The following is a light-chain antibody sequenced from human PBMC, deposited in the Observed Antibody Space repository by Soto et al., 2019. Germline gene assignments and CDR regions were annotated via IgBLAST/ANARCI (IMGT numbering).Light chain of an antibody. Sequence: EIVMTQSPATLSVSPGERATLSCRASQSISSSLAWYQQKPGQAPRLLIYGASTRATGIPARFSGSGSGTEFTLTISSLQSEDFEVYYCQQYNNGPTYTFGQGTKLEIK. CDR1: QSISSS. V-gene: IGKV3-15*01. CDR3: QQYNNGPTYT. CDR2: GAS. J-gene: IGKJ2*01.